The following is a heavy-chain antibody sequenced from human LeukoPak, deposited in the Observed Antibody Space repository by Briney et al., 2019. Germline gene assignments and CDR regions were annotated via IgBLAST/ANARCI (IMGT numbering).Heavy chain of an antibody. CDR2: ISGSGVST. D-gene: IGHD6-19*01. CDR1: GFTFSSYV. V-gene: IGHV3-23*01. Sequence: GGSLRLSCAASGFTFSSYVMSWVRQAPGKGLEWVSAISGSGVSTYYADSVTGRFTISRDNSKNTLYLQMNSLSAEDTALYYCAKARRQYTSGCDAFDFWGQGTMVTVSS. CDR3: AKARRQYTSGCDAFDF. J-gene: IGHJ3*01.